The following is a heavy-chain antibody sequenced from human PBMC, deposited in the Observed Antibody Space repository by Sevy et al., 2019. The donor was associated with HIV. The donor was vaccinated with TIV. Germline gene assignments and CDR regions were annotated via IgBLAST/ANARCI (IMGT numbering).Heavy chain of an antibody. CDR1: GGSISSYY. V-gene: IGHV4-59*01. Sequence: SETLSLTCTVSGGSISSYYWSWIRQPPGKGLEWIGYIYYSGSTNYNPSLKSRVTISVDTSKNQFSLKLSSVTAADTAVYYCARVGYCSSTSCYDFDYWGQGTLVTVSS. D-gene: IGHD2-2*01. J-gene: IGHJ4*02. CDR3: ARVGYCSSTSCYDFDY. CDR2: IYYSGST.